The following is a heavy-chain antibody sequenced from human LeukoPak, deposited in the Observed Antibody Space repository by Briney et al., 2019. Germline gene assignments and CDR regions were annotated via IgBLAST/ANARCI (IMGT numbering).Heavy chain of an antibody. CDR2: IYHSGST. V-gene: IGHV4-38-2*01. J-gene: IGHJ4*02. CDR3: ARQGGDLQPSFDC. Sequence: PSETLSLTCAVSGYSISSGYYWGWIRQPPGKGLEWIGSIYHSGSTYYNPSLKSRVTISVDTSKNQFSLKLSSVTAADTAVYYCARQGGDLQPSFDCWGQGTLVTVSS. D-gene: IGHD4-17*01. CDR1: GYSISSGYY.